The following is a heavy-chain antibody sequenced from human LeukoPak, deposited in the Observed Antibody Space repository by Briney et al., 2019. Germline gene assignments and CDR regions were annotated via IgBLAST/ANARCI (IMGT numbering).Heavy chain of an antibody. V-gene: IGHV3-21*01. Sequence: GGSLRLSCAASGFTFSSYSMNWVRQAPGKGLEWVSSISSSSSYIYYADSVKGRFTISRDNAKNSLYLQMNSLRAEDTAVYYCVRDKQWLVRTSRGFFDYWGQGTLVTVSS. D-gene: IGHD6-19*01. CDR1: GFTFSSYS. J-gene: IGHJ4*02. CDR3: VRDKQWLVRTSRGFFDY. CDR2: ISSSSSYI.